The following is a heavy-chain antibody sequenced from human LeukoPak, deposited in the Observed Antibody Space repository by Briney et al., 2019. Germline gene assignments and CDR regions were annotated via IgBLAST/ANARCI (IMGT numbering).Heavy chain of an antibody. CDR2: ITGSGGNT. V-gene: IGHV3-23*01. Sequence: GGSLRLSCAASGFTFSNYAMSWGRQAPGKGLEWVSAITGSGGNTYYADSVKGRFTISRDNSKNTVFLQMNSLRAEDTAVYYCAKWGDYDVLTGYYVSDYWGQGTLVTVSS. D-gene: IGHD3-9*01. J-gene: IGHJ4*02. CDR1: GFTFSNYA. CDR3: AKWGDYDVLTGYYVSDY.